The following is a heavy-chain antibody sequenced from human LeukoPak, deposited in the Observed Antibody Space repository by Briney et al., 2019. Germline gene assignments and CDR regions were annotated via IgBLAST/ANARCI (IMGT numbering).Heavy chain of an antibody. V-gene: IGHV4-39*01. CDR2: AYFTGST. Sequence: SETLSLTCTVSGGSVSSSSSYCVWIRQPPGKGLEWIGSAYFTGSTNYNPSLKTRVTISLDTSKNQFSLRLTSVIASDTTVYYCAKSGHSYYYLPVELPGARGTLVTVSS. CDR1: GGSVSSSSSY. CDR3: AKSGHSYYYLPVELP. D-gene: IGHD3-10*01. J-gene: IGHJ4*02.